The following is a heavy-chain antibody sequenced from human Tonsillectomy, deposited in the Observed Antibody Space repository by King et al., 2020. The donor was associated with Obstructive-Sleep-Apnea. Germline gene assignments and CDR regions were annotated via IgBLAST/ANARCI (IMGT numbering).Heavy chain of an antibody. CDR1: GGTFSSYA. D-gene: IGHD6-13*01. CDR3: ARERREQQLVDYYYGMDV. V-gene: IGHV1-69*09. J-gene: IGHJ6*02. Sequence: VQLVESGAEVKKPGSSVKLSCKASGGTFSSYAISWVRQAPGQGLEWMGRIIPILGVANYAQKFQGRVTITADKSTSTAYMELSSLRSEDTAVYYCARERREQQLVDYYYGMDVWGQGTTVTVSS. CDR2: IIPILGVA.